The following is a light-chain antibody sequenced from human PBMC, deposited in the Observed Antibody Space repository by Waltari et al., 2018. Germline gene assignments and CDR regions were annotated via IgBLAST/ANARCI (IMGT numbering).Light chain of an antibody. Sequence: SALTQPSSMSGSPGPSIALPLTGTNKYVGTYYWFPRYPTHPGKAPKLMYVEGSARPSGVSDRFSGSKSGNTASLTISGLQAEDEADYYCCSYAGSSHYLFGTGTRVTVL. CDR1: NKYVGTYYW. CDR2: EGS. V-gene: IGLV2-23*01. J-gene: IGLJ1*01. CDR3: CSYAGSSHYL.